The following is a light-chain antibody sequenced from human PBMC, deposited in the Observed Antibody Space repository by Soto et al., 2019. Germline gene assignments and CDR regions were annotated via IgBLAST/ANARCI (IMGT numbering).Light chain of an antibody. J-gene: IGKJ1*01. CDR2: AAS. CDR3: QQDYSYPRT. Sequence: AIRMTQSPSSFSASTGDRVTITCRASQGISSYLAWYQQKPGKAPKLLIYAASTLQSGVPSRFSGSRSGTDFTLTISCLQSEDFATYYCQQDYSYPRTFGQGTKVEIK. CDR1: QGISSY. V-gene: IGKV1-8*01.